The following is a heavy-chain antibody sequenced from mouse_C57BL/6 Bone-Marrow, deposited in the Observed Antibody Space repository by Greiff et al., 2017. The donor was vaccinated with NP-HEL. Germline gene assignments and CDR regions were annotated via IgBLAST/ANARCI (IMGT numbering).Heavy chain of an antibody. CDR2: IYPRSGNT. CDR1: GYTFTSYG. CDR3: AREKSYWAWFAY. Sequence: VQLQQSGAELARPGASVKLSCKASGYTFTSYGISWVKQRTGQGLEWIGEIYPRSGNTYYNEKFKGKATLTADKSSSTAYMELRSLTSEDSAVYFWAREKSYWAWFAYWGQGTLVTVSA. D-gene: IGHD2-10*01. V-gene: IGHV1-81*01. J-gene: IGHJ3*01.